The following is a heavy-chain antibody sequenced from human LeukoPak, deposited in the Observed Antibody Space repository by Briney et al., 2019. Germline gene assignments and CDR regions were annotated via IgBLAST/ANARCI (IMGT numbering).Heavy chain of an antibody. CDR3: ARVGRDRGFDI. CDR2: IRTKFYGGTA. D-gene: IGHD3-10*01. Sequence: GGSLKLSCTSSGFTFEDYALTWLRQAPGKGLEWLGFIRTKFYGGTADYAASVKDRFTISRDDYKNIAYLQMDGLKSEDTALYYCARVGRDRGFDIWGQGTAVTVSS. CDR1: GFTFEDYA. J-gene: IGHJ3*02. V-gene: IGHV3-49*03.